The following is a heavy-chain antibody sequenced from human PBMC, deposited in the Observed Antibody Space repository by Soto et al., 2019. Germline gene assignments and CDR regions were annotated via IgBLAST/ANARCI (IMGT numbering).Heavy chain of an antibody. J-gene: IGHJ4*02. CDR1: GFTFSSYS. D-gene: IGHD6-6*01. CDR2: ISSSSSYI. Sequence: EVQLVESGGGLVKPGGSLRLSCAASGFTFSSYSMNWVRQAPGKGLEWVSSISSSSSYIYYADSVKGRFTISRDNAKNSLYLQMNSLRAEDTAVYYCARAYSSSSRIFDYWGQGTLVTVSS. V-gene: IGHV3-21*01. CDR3: ARAYSSSSRIFDY.